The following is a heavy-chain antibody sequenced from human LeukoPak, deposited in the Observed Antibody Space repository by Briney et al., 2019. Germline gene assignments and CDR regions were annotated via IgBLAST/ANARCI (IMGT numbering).Heavy chain of an antibody. J-gene: IGHJ6*03. D-gene: IGHD6-19*01. CDR1: GFIFSSYA. Sequence: GGSLRLSCAASGFIFSSYAMSWVRQAPGKGLEWVSTISGSGGSTYYADSVKGRFTISRDNSKNTLYLQMNSLRAEDTAVYYCGAVAGRDYYYYYYMDVWGKGTTVTVSS. V-gene: IGHV3-23*01. CDR3: GAVAGRDYYYYYYMDV. CDR2: ISGSGGST.